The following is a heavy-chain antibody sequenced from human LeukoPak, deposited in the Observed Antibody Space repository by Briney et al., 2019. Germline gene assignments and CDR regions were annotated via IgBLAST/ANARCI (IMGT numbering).Heavy chain of an antibody. CDR1: GFTVSDNY. D-gene: IGHD6-19*01. J-gene: IGHJ3*02. CDR3: ARGICSGRAEYAFDI. CDR2: LYRSGNT. V-gene: IGHV3-66*01. Sequence: GGSLRLSCAGSGFTVSDNYMNWVRQAPGKGLEWVSVLYRSGNTYYADSVKGRFTISRDNSKNTLYLQMNSLRAEDTAIYYCARGICSGRAEYAFDIWGQGTLVTVSS.